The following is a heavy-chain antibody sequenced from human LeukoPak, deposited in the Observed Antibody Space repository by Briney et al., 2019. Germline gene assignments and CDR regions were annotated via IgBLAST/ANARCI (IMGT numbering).Heavy chain of an antibody. V-gene: IGHV1-69*05. J-gene: IGHJ4*02. CDR2: IIPIFGTA. CDR3: ARVPNTAMVFDY. Sequence: EASVKVSCXASGYTFTGYYMHWVRQAPGQGLEWMGRIIPIFGTANYAQKFQGRVTITTDESTSTAYMELSSLRSEDTAVYYCARVPNTAMVFDYWGQGTLVTVSS. D-gene: IGHD5-18*01. CDR1: GYTFTGYY.